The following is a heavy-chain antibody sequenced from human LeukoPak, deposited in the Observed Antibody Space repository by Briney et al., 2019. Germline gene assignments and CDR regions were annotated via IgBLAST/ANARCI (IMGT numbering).Heavy chain of an antibody. CDR3: ARDRRFCSSTSCSVYYMDV. J-gene: IGHJ6*03. CDR1: GYTFTGYY. D-gene: IGHD2-2*01. CDR2: INPNSGGT. V-gene: IGHV1-2*02. Sequence: GASVKVSCKASGYTFTGYYMHWVRQAPGQGFEWMGWINPNSGGTNYAQKFQGRVTMTRDTSISTAYMELSRLRSDDTAVYYRARDRRFCSSTSCSVYYMDVWGKGTTVTVSS.